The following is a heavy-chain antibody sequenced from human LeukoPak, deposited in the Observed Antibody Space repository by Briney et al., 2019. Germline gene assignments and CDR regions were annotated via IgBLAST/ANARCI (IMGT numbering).Heavy chain of an antibody. V-gene: IGHV4-31*03. CDR2: ISYSGST. CDR3: ARVSCSSTSCKRYYYYGMDV. J-gene: IGHJ6*04. CDR1: GGSISSGGSY. Sequence: PSETLSLTCTVSGGSISSGGSYWSWIRQHPGKGLEWIGYISYSGSTYYNPSLKSRATISVGTSKNQFSLKLSSVTAADTAVYYCARVSCSSTSCKRYYYYGMDVWGKGTTVTVSS. D-gene: IGHD2-2*01.